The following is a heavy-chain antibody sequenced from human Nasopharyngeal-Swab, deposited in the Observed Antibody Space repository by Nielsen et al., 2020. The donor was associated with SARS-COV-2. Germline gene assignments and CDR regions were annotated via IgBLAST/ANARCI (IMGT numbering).Heavy chain of an antibody. D-gene: IGHD6-13*01. J-gene: IGHJ6*03. CDR3: AKDPSAAMDV. V-gene: IGHV3-23*01. Sequence: GVSLRLSCEASGFTFESYGMTWVRQAPGKGLEWFSTISGSGDNTHYADSVRGRFTISRDNSQRKVFLKMTSLRAEDTALYYCAKDPSAAMDVWGKGTTVIVSS. CDR2: ISGSGDNT. CDR1: GFTFESYG.